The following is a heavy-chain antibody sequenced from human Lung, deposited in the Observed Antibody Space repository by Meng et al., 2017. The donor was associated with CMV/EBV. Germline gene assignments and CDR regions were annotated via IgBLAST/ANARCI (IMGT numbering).Heavy chain of an antibody. D-gene: IGHD2-8*01. Sequence: LXCTVSGVXISSSTYYWDWIRQPPGKGLEYIGSIYYSGSTYYNPSLKGRVTISVDASKNQFSLKLTSVTAADTAVYYCARSEPAESYCTNGVCSDYYYGMDVWXQGTTVTVSS. V-gene: IGHV4-39*07. CDR3: ARSEPAESYCTNGVCSDYYYGMDV. CDR1: GVXISSSTYY. CDR2: IYYSGST. J-gene: IGHJ6*02.